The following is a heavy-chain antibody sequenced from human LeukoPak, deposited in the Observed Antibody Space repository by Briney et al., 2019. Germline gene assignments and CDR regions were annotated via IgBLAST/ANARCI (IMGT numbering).Heavy chain of an antibody. CDR1: GGSISSSSYY. D-gene: IGHD6-13*01. V-gene: IGHV4-39*01. Sequence: WETLSLTCTVSGGSISSSSYYWGWIRQPPGKGLEWIGSIYYSGSTHYNPSLKSRVTISGGTSKNQFSLKLSSVSAANTAVYYCARQSGLATAAQLGYGMDVWGQGTTVTVSS. CDR3: ARQSGLATAAQLGYGMDV. J-gene: IGHJ6*02. CDR2: IYYSGST.